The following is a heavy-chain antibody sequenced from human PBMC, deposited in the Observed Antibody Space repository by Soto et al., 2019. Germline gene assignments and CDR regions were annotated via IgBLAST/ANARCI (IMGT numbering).Heavy chain of an antibody. Sequence: LRXSFAASGFTFRDYYMSWIRQAPGKGLEWVSYISSSGSTIYYADSVKGRFTISRDNAKNSLYLQMNSLRAEDTAVYYCAGAKYSSGLDAGDYWGQGTLVTVSS. CDR1: GFTFRDYY. J-gene: IGHJ4*02. V-gene: IGHV3-11*01. D-gene: IGHD6-19*01. CDR3: AGAKYSSGLDAGDY. CDR2: ISSSGSTI.